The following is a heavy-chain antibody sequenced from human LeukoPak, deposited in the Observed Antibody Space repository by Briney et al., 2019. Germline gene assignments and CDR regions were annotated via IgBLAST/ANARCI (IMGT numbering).Heavy chain of an antibody. Sequence: SQTLSLTCTVSGGSISSYYWSWIRQPPGKGLEWIGYIYYSGSTNYNPSLKSRVTISVDTSKNQFSLKLSSVTAADTAVYYCARDSRSLGVTTVTRGFDYWGQGTLVTVSS. CDR1: GGSISSYY. CDR2: IYYSGST. V-gene: IGHV4-59*01. D-gene: IGHD4-11*01. J-gene: IGHJ4*02. CDR3: ARDSRSLGVTTVTRGFDY.